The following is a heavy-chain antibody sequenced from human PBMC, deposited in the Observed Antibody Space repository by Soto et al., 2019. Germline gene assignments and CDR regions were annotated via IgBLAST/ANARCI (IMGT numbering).Heavy chain of an antibody. CDR1: GFTFSYYA. V-gene: IGHV3-23*01. CDR2: IGGGGIDR. CDR3: AKDGDVYYYYGMDV. J-gene: IGHJ6*02. Sequence: DEQLLESGGGLVRPGGSLRLSCAASGFTFSYYAMNWVRQIPGRGLEWVSGIGGGGIDRYYADSVKGRFTISRDNSKNTLYLQMNSLRAEDTAVYYCAKDGDVYYYYGMDVWGQGTTVTVSS. D-gene: IGHD7-27*01.